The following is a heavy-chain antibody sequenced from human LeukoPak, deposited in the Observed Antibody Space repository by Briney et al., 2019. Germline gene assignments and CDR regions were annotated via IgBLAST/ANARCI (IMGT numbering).Heavy chain of an antibody. J-gene: IGHJ6*02. Sequence: GASVKVSCKASGYTFTSFDISWVRQAPGQGLEWMGWISAYNGNTNYAQKLQGRVTMTTDTSTSTAYMELRSLRADDTAVYYCARDPGYSSGWYGYGMDVWGQGTTVTVSS. CDR3: ARDPGYSSGWYGYGMDV. D-gene: IGHD6-19*01. V-gene: IGHV1-18*01. CDR1: GYTFTSFD. CDR2: ISAYNGNT.